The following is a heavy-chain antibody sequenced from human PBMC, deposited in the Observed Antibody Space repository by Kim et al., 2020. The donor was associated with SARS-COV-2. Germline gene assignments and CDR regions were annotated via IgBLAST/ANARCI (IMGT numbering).Heavy chain of an antibody. J-gene: IGHJ3*02. V-gene: IGHV4-31*02. CDR3: ARAAAKGIVVVIHAFDI. D-gene: IGHD3-22*01. Sequence: KSRVTISVDTSKNQFSLKLSSVTAADTAVYYCARAAAKGIVVVIHAFDIWGQGTMVTVSS.